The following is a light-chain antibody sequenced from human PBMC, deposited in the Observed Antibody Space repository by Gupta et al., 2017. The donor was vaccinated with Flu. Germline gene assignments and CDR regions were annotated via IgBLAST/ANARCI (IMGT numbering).Light chain of an antibody. CDR3: QQGESCPGT. V-gene: IGKV1-13*02. Sequence: DGGTTTWRRGKGGDSVLDWYQQKPGQAHELLIYSASTRERGVANRFRGSGGGTDFTLTISRQQPEDVAIYYCQQGESCPGTFGQGTKVE. CDR2: SAS. J-gene: IGKJ1*01. CDR1: KGGDSV.